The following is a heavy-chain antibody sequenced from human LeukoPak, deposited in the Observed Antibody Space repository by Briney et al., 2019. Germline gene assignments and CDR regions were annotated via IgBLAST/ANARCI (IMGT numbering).Heavy chain of an antibody. CDR1: GGTFSSYA. CDR3: ARDNQRLFDY. D-gene: IGHD2-2*01. V-gene: IGHV1-69*05. J-gene: IGHJ4*02. Sequence: ASVKVSCKASGGTFSSYAIIWVRQAPGQGLEWMGGIIPIFGTANYAQKFQGRVTITTDESTSTAYMELSSLRSEDTAVYYCARDNQRLFDYWGQGTLVTVSS. CDR2: IIPIFGTA.